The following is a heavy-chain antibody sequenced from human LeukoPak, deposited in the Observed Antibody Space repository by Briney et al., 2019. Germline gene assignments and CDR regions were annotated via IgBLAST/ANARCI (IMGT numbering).Heavy chain of an antibody. V-gene: IGHV1-69*04. CDR1: GGTFSSYA. J-gene: IGHJ6*02. CDR3: ARSIQLWPEGYYGMDV. D-gene: IGHD5-18*01. Sequence: SVRVSCKASGGTFSSYAISWVRQAPGQGLEWMGRIIPIFGIANYAQKFQGRVTITADKSTSTAYMELSGLRSEDTAVYYCARSIQLWPEGYYGMDVWGQGTTVTVSS. CDR2: IIPIFGIA.